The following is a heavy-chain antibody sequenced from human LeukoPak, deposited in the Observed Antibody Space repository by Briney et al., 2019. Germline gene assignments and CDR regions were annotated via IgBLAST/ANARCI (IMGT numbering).Heavy chain of an antibody. Sequence: PGRSLRLSCAAPGIPFSSFGMHWLRQAPGKGLEWVAFIWYDGSNKYYADSVKGRFTISRDNSKNTLYLQMNNLRAEDTAVYYCAKGGRGTYYSDSWGQGTLVTVSP. CDR2: IWYDGSNK. V-gene: IGHV3-33*06. CDR1: GIPFSSFG. CDR3: AKGGRGTYYSDS. J-gene: IGHJ4*02. D-gene: IGHD3-10*01.